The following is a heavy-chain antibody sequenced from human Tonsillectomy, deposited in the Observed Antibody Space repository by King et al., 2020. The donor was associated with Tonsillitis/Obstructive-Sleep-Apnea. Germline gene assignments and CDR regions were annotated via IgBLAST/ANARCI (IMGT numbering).Heavy chain of an antibody. CDR3: ARRYFDGHYYYYMDV. V-gene: IGHV5-10-1*01. J-gene: IGHJ6*03. CDR2: IDPSDSYT. CDR1: GYSFTNYW. Sequence: VQLVESGEEVKKPGESLRISCKGSGYSFTNYWIDWVRQMPGNGLEWMGTIDPSDSYTNYSPSFQGHVTISADKSISTAYLQWTSLKASDTAIFYCARRYFDGHYYYYMDVWGIGTTVTVSS. D-gene: IGHD3-9*01.